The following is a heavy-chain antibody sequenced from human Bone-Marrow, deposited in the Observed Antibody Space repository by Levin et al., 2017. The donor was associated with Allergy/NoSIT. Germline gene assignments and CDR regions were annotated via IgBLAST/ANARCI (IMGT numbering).Heavy chain of an antibody. Sequence: GGSLRLSCGASGFIFSSYAMSWVRQAPGKGLEWVASISASGNTIHYADSVKGRFTISRDNSKNTLNLQMNSLRADDTAQSYCAKDVATRPRWFDPWGQGTRVTVSS. CDR1: GFIFSSYA. J-gene: IGHJ5*02. D-gene: IGHD6-6*01. CDR2: ISASGNTI. CDR3: AKDVATRPRWFDP. V-gene: IGHV3-23*01.